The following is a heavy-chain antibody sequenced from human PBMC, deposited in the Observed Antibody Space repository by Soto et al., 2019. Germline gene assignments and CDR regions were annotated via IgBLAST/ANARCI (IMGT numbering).Heavy chain of an antibody. CDR2: IWYDGSNK. J-gene: IGHJ4*02. CDR3: ARDATGKFDY. CDR1: GFTFSSYG. D-gene: IGHD3-9*01. V-gene: IGHV3-33*01. Sequence: QVQLVESGGGVVQPGRSLRLSCAASGFTFSSYGMHWVRQAPGKGLEWVAVIWYDGSNKYYADSLKGRFTISRDNSKNTLYLQMNLRRAEDTAVYYCARDATGKFDYWGQGTLVTVST.